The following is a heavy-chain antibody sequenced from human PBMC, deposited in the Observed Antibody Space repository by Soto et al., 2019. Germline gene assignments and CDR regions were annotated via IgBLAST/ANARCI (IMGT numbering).Heavy chain of an antibody. V-gene: IGHV3-21*01. CDR1: GFTLSSYT. CDR3: AAGSPDY. J-gene: IGHJ4*02. CDR2: ISSSSSYK. Sequence: EVQLVEYGGGLVKPGGSLRLSCAASGFTLSSYTINWIRQAPGKGLEWVSAISSSSSYKYYADSVKGRFTISRDNAKNSLYLQMNSLRAEDTAVYYCAAGSPDYWGQGTLVTVSS.